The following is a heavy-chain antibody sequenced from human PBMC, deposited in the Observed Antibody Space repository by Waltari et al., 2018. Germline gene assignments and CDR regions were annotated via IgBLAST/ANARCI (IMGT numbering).Heavy chain of an antibody. Sequence: EVQLLESGGGLIEPGGSPRIPCVGSGFTVSKNRMAWVRQAPGKGVEYVSHMRGSDDDLREYADFVKGRFIVARDNSKSTLYLEMKSLRVEDTAVYYCAKMVDGSSSMYDYWGQGTLVTVSS. CDR3: AKMVDGSSSMYDY. J-gene: IGHJ4*02. D-gene: IGHD2-2*01. V-gene: IGHV3-23*01. CDR2: MRGSDDDLR. CDR1: GFTVSKNR.